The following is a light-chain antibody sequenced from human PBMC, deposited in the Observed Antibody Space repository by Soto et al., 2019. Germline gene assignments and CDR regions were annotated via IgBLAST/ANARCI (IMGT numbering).Light chain of an antibody. CDR3: QQYDM. J-gene: IGKJ1*01. Sequence: DIQRTQFPFTLSVCVGDTVTITCRASRSDSTWLAWYPQIPGGAPKLLIYKAPILESGVPSRFSGSGSGTEFTLTITSLQPEDFATYYCQQYDMFGPGTKVDIK. CDR2: KAP. V-gene: IGKV1-5*03. CDR1: RSDSTW.